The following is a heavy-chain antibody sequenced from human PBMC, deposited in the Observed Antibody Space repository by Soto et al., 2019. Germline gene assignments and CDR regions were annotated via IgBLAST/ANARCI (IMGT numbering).Heavy chain of an antibody. J-gene: IGHJ6*02. V-gene: IGHV4-59*01. CDR2: MYNTGST. D-gene: IGHD2-21*02. CDR1: GGSISGYY. Sequence: PSETLSLTCTVSGGSISGYYWSWIRQPPGKGLEWIGYMYNTGSTVYNPSFKSRVTISVDTSKNQFSLKLNSVTAADTAVYYCARDLWCYCGTHCYPLDVSGQGTTVTVSS. CDR3: ARDLWCYCGTHCYPLDV.